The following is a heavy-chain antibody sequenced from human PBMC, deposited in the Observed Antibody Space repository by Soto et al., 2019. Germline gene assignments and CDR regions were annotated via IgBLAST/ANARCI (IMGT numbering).Heavy chain of an antibody. V-gene: IGHV4-31*03. D-gene: IGHD3-22*01. Sequence: QVQLQESGPGLVKPSQTLSLTCTVSGGSISSGVYYWSWIRQHPGKGLEWIGYISYSGSTYYNPSLESRVTISVDTSKNQFSLKLSSVTVADTAVYYCARDALSRDSIWGQGTLVTVSS. CDR1: GGSISSGVYY. CDR2: ISYSGST. CDR3: ARDALSRDSI. J-gene: IGHJ4*02.